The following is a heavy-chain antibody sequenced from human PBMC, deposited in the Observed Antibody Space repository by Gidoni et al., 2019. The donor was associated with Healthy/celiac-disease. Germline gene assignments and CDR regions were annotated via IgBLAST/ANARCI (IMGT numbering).Heavy chain of an antibody. CDR3: ARDRKQQGFDP. D-gene: IGHD6-13*01. V-gene: IGHV3-66*01. Sequence: EVQLVESGGGLVQPGGSLRLSCAASGFTVSSNYMSWVRQAPGKGLEWVSVIYSGDSTYYADSVKGRFTISRDNSKNTLYLQMNSLRAEDTAVYYCARDRKQQGFDPWGQGTLVTVSS. CDR1: GFTVSSNY. CDR2: IYSGDST. J-gene: IGHJ5*02.